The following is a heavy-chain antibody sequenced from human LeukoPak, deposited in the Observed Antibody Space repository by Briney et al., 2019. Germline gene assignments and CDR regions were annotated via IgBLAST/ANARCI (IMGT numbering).Heavy chain of an antibody. Sequence: GGSLRLSCTASGFTFIDYYKTWIRQAPGKGLEWVSYISSSGSTIYYADSVKGRFTISRDNAKNSLYLQMNSLGAEDTAVYYCARGYDSSGYNLLDPWGHGTLVTVSS. D-gene: IGHD3-22*01. CDR1: GFTFIDYY. V-gene: IGHV3-11*01. CDR3: ARGYDSSGYNLLDP. CDR2: ISSSGSTI. J-gene: IGHJ5*02.